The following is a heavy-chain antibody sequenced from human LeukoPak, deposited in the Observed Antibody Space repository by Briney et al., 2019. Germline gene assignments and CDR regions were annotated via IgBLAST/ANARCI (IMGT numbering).Heavy chain of an antibody. CDR1: GYTFTSYG. J-gene: IGHJ5*02. V-gene: IGHV1-18*01. D-gene: IGHD2-2*01. CDR3: ARHLGYCSSTSCRNWFDP. Sequence: ASVKVSCTASGYTFTSYGISWVRQAPGQGLEWMGWISAYNGNKNYEQKLQGRVIMTTDTSTSTAYIELRSLRSDDTAVYYCARHLGYCSSTSCRNWFDPWGQGTLVTVSS. CDR2: ISAYNGNK.